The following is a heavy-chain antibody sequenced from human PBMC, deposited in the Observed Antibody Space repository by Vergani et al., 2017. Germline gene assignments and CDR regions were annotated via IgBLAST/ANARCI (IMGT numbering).Heavy chain of an antibody. CDR2: IYTTGST. Sequence: QVQLQESGPGLVKPSETLSLTCTVSGGSINSYYWSWIRQPAGKGLEWIGRIYTTGSTNYNPSLKSRVTMSVDTSKNQFSLNLSSVTAADTAVYYCARDSLRYDSSGYLGYWGQGTLVTVSS. V-gene: IGHV4-4*07. CDR3: ARDSLRYDSSGYLGY. CDR1: GGSINSYY. D-gene: IGHD3-22*01. J-gene: IGHJ4*02.